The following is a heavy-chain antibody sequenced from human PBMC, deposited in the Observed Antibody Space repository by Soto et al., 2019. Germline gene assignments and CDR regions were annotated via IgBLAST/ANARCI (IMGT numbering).Heavy chain of an antibody. D-gene: IGHD6-19*01. CDR3: ARAGGLGAVAVDY. J-gene: IGHJ4*02. CDR2: IYHSGST. CDR1: GGSISSGGYS. V-gene: IGHV4-30-2*01. Sequence: QLQLQESGSGLVKPSQTLSLTCAVSGGSISSGGYSWSWIRQPPGKGLEWIGYIYHSGSTYYNPYLKGRVPRSVDRSKNQFSLKLSSVTAADTAVYYCARAGGLGAVAVDYWGQGTLVTVSS.